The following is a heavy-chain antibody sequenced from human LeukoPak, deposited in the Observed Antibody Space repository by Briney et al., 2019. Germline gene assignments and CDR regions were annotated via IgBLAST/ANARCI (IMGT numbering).Heavy chain of an antibody. V-gene: IGHV4-4*02. CDR2: IHHSGSA. CDR1: GDSISSSNW. D-gene: IGHD6-13*01. J-gene: IGHJ6*02. Sequence: SETLSLTCAVSGDSISSSNWWTWVRQPPGKGLEWIGEIHHSGSANYNPSLKSRVTISVDTSKNQFSLKLSSVTAADTAVYYCARAGSSPPRQPDYYYGMDVWGQGTTVTVSS. CDR3: ARAGSSPPRQPDYYYGMDV.